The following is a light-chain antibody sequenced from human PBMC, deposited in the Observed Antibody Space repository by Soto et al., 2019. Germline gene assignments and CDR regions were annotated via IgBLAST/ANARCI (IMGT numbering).Light chain of an antibody. Sequence: AIRMTQSPSSLSASTGDRVTITCRASQGISSYLAWYQQKPGKAPNLLIYGASTLQSGVPSRFSGSGSGTEFALTISCLQSEDFATYYCQQYYSYPFTFGHGTKVDIK. CDR3: QQYYSYPFT. J-gene: IGKJ3*01. CDR2: GAS. V-gene: IGKV1-8*01. CDR1: QGISSY.